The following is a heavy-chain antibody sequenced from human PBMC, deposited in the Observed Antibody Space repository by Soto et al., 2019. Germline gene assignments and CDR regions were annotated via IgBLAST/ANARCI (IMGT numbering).Heavy chain of an antibody. D-gene: IGHD3-22*01. CDR2: IIPIFGTA. Sequence: SVKVSCKASGGTFSSYAISWVRQAPGQGLEWMGGIIPIFGTANYAQKFQGRVTITADESTSTAYMELSSLRSEDTAVYYCARDRGSYYDSSGFRNWFDPWGQGTLVTVSS. CDR1: GGTFSSYA. J-gene: IGHJ5*02. V-gene: IGHV1-69*13. CDR3: ARDRGSYYDSSGFRNWFDP.